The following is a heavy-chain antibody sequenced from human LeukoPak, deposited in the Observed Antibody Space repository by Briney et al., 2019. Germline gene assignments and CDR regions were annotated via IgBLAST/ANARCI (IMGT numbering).Heavy chain of an antibody. V-gene: IGHV1-69*13. CDR2: IIPIFGTA. CDR1: GGTFSSYA. CDR3: ARGTEPRYQLLLF. J-gene: IGHJ4*02. Sequence: SVKVSCKASGGTFSSYAISWVRQAPGQGLEWMGGIIPIFGTANYAQKFQGRVTITADESTSTAYMELSSLRSEGTAVYYCARGTEPRYQLLLFWGQGTLVTVSS. D-gene: IGHD2-2*01.